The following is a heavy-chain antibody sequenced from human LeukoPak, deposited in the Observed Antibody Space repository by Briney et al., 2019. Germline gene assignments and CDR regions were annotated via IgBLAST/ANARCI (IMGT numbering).Heavy chain of an antibody. D-gene: IGHD6-19*01. Sequence: PGGSLRLSCAASGFTFSSYAMSWVRQAPGKGLEWVSAISGSGGSTYYADSVKGRFTISRDNSKNTLYLQMNSLRAEDTAIYYCARAQWRTYSNYYMDVWGKGTTVTVSS. CDR1: GFTFSSYA. CDR2: ISGSGGST. J-gene: IGHJ6*03. V-gene: IGHV3-23*01. CDR3: ARAQWRTYSNYYMDV.